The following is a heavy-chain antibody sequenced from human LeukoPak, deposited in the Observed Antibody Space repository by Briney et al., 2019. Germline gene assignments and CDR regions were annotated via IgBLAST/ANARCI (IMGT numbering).Heavy chain of an antibody. Sequence: GRSLRLSCAASGFTYRNYGMHWVRQAPGKGLGWVAIIYYDGSSKYYADSVKGRFTISRDNSKNTLYLQMNSLTAEDTALYYCASGRRAATGAGYYFDYWGQGTLVTVSS. J-gene: IGHJ4*02. CDR2: IYYDGSSK. CDR3: ASGRRAATGAGYYFDY. CDR1: GFTYRNYG. V-gene: IGHV3-33*01. D-gene: IGHD6-13*01.